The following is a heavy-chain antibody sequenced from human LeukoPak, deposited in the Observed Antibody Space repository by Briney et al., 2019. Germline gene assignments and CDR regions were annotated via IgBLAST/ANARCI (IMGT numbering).Heavy chain of an antibody. CDR2: ITSGGDNT. D-gene: IGHD6-6*01. J-gene: IGHJ6*03. CDR1: GFTFSNYA. V-gene: IGHV3-64*01. Sequence: GGSLRLSCAASGFTFSNYAMHWVRQAPGRGLEYLSAITSGGDNTYYANSVKGSFTISRDNSKNMLYLQMGSLRAEDKAVYYCARRTTDYSISSGYYYMDVWGKGTTVTVSS. CDR3: ARRTTDYSISSGYYYMDV.